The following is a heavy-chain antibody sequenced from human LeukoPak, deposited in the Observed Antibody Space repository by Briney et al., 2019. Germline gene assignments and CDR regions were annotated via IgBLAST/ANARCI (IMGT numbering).Heavy chain of an antibody. D-gene: IGHD2/OR15-2a*01. CDR1: GGTLRNFS. Sequence: SVKVSCKASGGTLRNFSISWVRQAPGQGLEWMGGTIPLFNTANYAHKFQGRVNIIADEATSTAYMELTGLRSEDTAVYYCAREDQFVIQRAFDIWGQGTVVTVSS. CDR3: AREDQFVIQRAFDI. CDR2: TIPLFNTA. V-gene: IGHV1-69*13. J-gene: IGHJ3*02.